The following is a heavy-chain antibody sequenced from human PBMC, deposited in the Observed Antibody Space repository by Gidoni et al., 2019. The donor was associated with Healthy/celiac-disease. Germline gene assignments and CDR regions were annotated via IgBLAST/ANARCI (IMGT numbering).Heavy chain of an antibody. CDR3: ARVGSYDFWSGYAYYFDY. CDR2: IIPIFGTA. V-gene: IGHV1-69*01. CDR1: GGTFSSYA. J-gene: IGHJ4*02. Sequence: QVQLVQSGAEVKKPGSSVKVSCKASGGTFSSYAISWVRQAPGQGLEWMGGIIPIFGTANYAQKFQGRVTITADESTSTAYMELSSLRSEDTAVYYCARVGSYDFWSGYAYYFDYWGQGTLVTVSS. D-gene: IGHD3-3*01.